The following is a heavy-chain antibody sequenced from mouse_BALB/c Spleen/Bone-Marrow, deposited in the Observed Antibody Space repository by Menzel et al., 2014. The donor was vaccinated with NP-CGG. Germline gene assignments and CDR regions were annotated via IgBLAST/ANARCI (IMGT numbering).Heavy chain of an antibody. V-gene: IGHV1-54*01. CDR1: GYAFTNYL. CDR2: INPGSGGT. J-gene: IGHJ4*01. D-gene: IGHD4-1*01. Sequence: LAESGAELVRPGTSVKVSCKASGYAFTNYLIEWVKQRPGQGLEWIGVINPGSGGTNYNEKFKAKATLTADKSSSTAYMQLSSLTSDDSAVYFCARCLTGTSAMDYWGQGTSVTVSS. CDR3: ARCLTGTSAMDY.